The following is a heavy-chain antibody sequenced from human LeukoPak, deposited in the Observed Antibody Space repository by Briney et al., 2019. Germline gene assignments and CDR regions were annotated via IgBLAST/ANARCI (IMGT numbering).Heavy chain of an antibody. V-gene: IGHV4-34*01. CDR1: GGSFSGYY. J-gene: IGHJ4*02. D-gene: IGHD2-15*01. Sequence: SETLSLTCAVYGGSFSGYYWNWIRQPPGKGVEWIGEINHSGSTNYNPSLKSRVTISVDTSKNQFSLKLSSVTAADTAVYYCARGRGRAARGSFDYWGQGTLVTVSS. CDR3: ARGRGRAARGSFDY. CDR2: INHSGST.